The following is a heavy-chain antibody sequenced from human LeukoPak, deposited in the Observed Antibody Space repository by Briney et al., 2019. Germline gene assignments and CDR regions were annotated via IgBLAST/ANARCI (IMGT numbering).Heavy chain of an antibody. J-gene: IGHJ6*03. CDR2: ISWNSGSI. CDR1: GFTFDDYA. D-gene: IGHD3-9*01. CDR3: AKGYFDYMDV. V-gene: IGHV3-9*01. Sequence: GRSLRLSCAASGFTFDDYAMPWVRQAPGKGLEWVSGISWNSGSIGYADSVKGRFTISRDNAKNSLYLQMNSLRAEDTALYYCAKGYFDYMDVWGKGTTVTVSS.